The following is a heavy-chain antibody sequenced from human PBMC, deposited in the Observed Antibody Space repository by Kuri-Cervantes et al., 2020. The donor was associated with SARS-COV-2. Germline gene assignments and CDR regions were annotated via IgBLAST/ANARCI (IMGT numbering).Heavy chain of an antibody. V-gene: IGHV1-69*04. Sequence: SVKVSCKASGYTFTSYYMHWVRQAPGQGLEWMGRIIPILGIANYAQKFQGRVTITADKSTSTAYMELSSLRSEDTAVYYCARGRGVIISALDYWGQETLVTVSS. D-gene: IGHD3-10*01. CDR1: GYTFTSYY. CDR2: IIPILGIA. CDR3: ARGRGVIISALDY. J-gene: IGHJ4*02.